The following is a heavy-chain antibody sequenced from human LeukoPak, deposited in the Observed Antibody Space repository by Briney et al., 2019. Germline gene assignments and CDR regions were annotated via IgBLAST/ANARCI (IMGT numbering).Heavy chain of an antibody. J-gene: IGHJ4*02. Sequence: PGGSLRLSCAASGFTFSTYSMNWVRQAPGEGLEWVSSISSSSSYKYYADSVKGRFAISRDNAKNSLYLQMNSLRAEDTAVYYCARDRITMIRGVLDYWSQGTLVTVSS. CDR1: GFTFSTYS. V-gene: IGHV3-21*01. D-gene: IGHD3-10*01. CDR3: ARDRITMIRGVLDY. CDR2: ISSSSSYK.